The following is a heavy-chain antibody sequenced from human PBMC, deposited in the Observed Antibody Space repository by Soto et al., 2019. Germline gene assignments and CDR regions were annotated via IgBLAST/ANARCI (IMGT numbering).Heavy chain of an antibody. Sequence: QVQLQESGPGLVKPSETLSLTCNVSGGPISNYYWNWIRRPPGKGLEWIGYIYYRGSTKYNPSLKSRGNISADKSRNQLSLKLTSVTAADTAVYYCAREVASPGAWYFDLWGRGTLVTVSS. V-gene: IGHV4-59*01. J-gene: IGHJ2*01. D-gene: IGHD5-12*01. CDR3: AREVASPGAWYFDL. CDR2: IYYRGST. CDR1: GGPISNYY.